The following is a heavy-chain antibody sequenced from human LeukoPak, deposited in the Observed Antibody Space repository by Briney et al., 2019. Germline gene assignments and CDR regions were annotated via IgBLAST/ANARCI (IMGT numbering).Heavy chain of an antibody. D-gene: IGHD3-16*01. V-gene: IGHV3-48*01. Sequence: GSLRLSCAASGFTFSSYSMNWVRQAPGKGLEWVSYISSLSGTIHYADSVTGRFIISRDNAKNSLFLQMNSLRAEDTAVYYCVRDQGGAVSYWGQGTLVTVSS. CDR1: GFTFSSYS. CDR2: ISSLSGTI. J-gene: IGHJ4*02. CDR3: VRDQGGAVSY.